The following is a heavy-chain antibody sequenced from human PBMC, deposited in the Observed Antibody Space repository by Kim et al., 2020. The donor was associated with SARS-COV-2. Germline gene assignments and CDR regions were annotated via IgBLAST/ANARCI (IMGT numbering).Heavy chain of an antibody. D-gene: IGHD3-3*01. V-gene: IGHV4-34*01. CDR1: GGSFSGYY. CDR3: ARGLGVLRFLGGFHP. Sequence: SETLSLTCAVYGGSFSGYYWSWIRQPPGKGLEWIGEINHSGSTNYNPSLKSRVTISVDTSKNQFSLKLSSVTAADTAVYYCARGLGVLRFLGGFHPWGQG. J-gene: IGHJ5*02. CDR2: INHSGST.